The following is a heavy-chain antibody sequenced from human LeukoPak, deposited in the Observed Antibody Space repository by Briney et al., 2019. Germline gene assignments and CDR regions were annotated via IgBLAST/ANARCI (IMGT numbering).Heavy chain of an antibody. CDR1: GYTFTSYY. D-gene: IGHD2-21*01. V-gene: IGHV1-46*01. J-gene: IGHJ4*02. CDR3: AREGSIGLLIY. Sequence: ASVKVSFKASGYTFTSYYMHWVRQAPGQGLEWMGIINPSGGSTSYAQKFQGRVTMTTDTSTSTVYMELSSLRSEDTAVYYCAREGSIGLLIYWGQGTLVTVSS. CDR2: INPSGGST.